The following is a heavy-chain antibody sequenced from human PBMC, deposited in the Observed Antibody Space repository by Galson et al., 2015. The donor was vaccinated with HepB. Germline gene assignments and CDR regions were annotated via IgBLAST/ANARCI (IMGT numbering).Heavy chain of an antibody. CDR2: ISSSSSYI. V-gene: IGHV3-21*01. CDR1: GFTFSSYS. D-gene: IGHD2-15*01. Sequence: SLRLSCAASGFTFSSYSMNWVRQAPGKGLEWVSSISSSSSYIYYADSVKGRFTISRDNAKNSLYLQMNSLRAEDTAVYYCARDRRNGWAFDIWGQGTMVTVSS. J-gene: IGHJ3*02. CDR3: ARDRRNGWAFDI.